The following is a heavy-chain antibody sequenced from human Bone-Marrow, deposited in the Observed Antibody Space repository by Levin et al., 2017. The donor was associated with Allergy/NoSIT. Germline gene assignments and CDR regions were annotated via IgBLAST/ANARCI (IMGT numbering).Heavy chain of an antibody. J-gene: IGHJ3*01. CDR1: GVSVREINW. CDR3: SSIDSIDV. V-gene: IGHV4/OR15-8*02. D-gene: IGHD2-15*01. Sequence: PSETLSLTCDVSGVSVREINWWSWVRQSPEKGLEWIGEVSHNGDTNYNPSLKNRVTLSMDEWKNQFSLTLYSMTAADTALYYCSSIDSIDVWGQGIMVTVSS. CDR2: VSHNGDT.